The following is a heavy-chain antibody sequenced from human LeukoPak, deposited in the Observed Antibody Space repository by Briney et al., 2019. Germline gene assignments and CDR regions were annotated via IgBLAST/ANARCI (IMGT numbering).Heavy chain of an antibody. CDR3: AKEYTGFDGEGAFDI. CDR1: GGTFSSYA. V-gene: IGHV1-69*05. J-gene: IGHJ3*02. CDR2: IIPIFSTA. D-gene: IGHD3-10*01. Sequence: ASVKVSCKASGGTFSSYAISWVRQAPGQGLEWMGGIIPIFSTANYALKFQGRVTITTDESTSTAYMELSSLRSEDTAVYYCAKEYTGFDGEGAFDIWGQGTMVTVSS.